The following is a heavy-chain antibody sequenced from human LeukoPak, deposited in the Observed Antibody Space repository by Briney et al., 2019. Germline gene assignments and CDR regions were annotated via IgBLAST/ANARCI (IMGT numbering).Heavy chain of an antibody. CDR2: IYHSGST. Sequence: SETLSLTCAVSGGSISSGGYSWSWIRQPPGKGLEWIGYIYHSGSTYYNPSLKSRVTISVDRSKNQFSLKLSSVTAADTAVYYCARVDGIARRGAFDIWGQGTMVTASS. CDR3: ARVDGIARRGAFDI. J-gene: IGHJ3*02. D-gene: IGHD6-13*01. CDR1: GGSISSGGYS. V-gene: IGHV4-30-2*01.